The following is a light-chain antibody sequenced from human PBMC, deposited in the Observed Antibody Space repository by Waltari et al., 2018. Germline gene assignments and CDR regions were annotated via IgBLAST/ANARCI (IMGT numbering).Light chain of an antibody. CDR3: SSFTYTTILV. Sequence: QSALTQPASVSGSLGQSITISCTGTNRDVGGYGQVSWYQQHPGKAPELIIYEVSKRPSGVFDRVSGSKSGNTASLTIAGLQADDEADFYCSSFTYTTILVFGGGTKLTVL. CDR2: EVS. J-gene: IGLJ3*02. CDR1: NRDVGGYGQ. V-gene: IGLV2-14*01.